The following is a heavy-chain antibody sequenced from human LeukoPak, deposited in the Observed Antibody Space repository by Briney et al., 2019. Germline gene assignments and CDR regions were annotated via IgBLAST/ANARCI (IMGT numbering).Heavy chain of an antibody. V-gene: IGHV1-24*01. Sequence: ASVKVSCKVSGYTLTELSVHWVRQAPGKGLEWMGGFDPEDGETIYAQKFQGRVTMTEDTSTDTAYMELSSLRSEDTAVYYCATQSGLWFGSPFDAFDIWGQGTMVTVSS. CDR1: GYTLTELS. CDR2: FDPEDGET. CDR3: ATQSGLWFGSPFDAFDI. J-gene: IGHJ3*02. D-gene: IGHD3-10*01.